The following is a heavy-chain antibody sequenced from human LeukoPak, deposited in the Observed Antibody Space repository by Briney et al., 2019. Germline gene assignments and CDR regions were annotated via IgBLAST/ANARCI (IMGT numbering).Heavy chain of an antibody. CDR2: ISYDGSNK. J-gene: IGHJ3*02. Sequence: GRSLRLSCAASGFTFSSYAMHWVRQAPGKGLEWVAVISYDGSNKYYADSVRGRFTISRDNSKNTLYLQMNSLRAEDTAVYYCARGDFWSGLDAFDIWGQGTMVTVSS. CDR3: ARGDFWSGLDAFDI. D-gene: IGHD3-3*01. V-gene: IGHV3-30-3*01. CDR1: GFTFSSYA.